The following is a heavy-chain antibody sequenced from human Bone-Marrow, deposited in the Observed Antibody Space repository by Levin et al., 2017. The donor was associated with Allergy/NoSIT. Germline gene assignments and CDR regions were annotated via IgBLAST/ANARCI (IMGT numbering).Heavy chain of an antibody. Sequence: PGGSLRLSFAASGFTLGNYGINWVRLAPGKGLEWVAVISYDGTFQNYVDSVKGRFTVSRDNSKNRVYLQVSSLRPDDTAVYYCAKDRYPGDSTSGMDVWGQGTTVTVSS. V-gene: IGHV3-30*18. J-gene: IGHJ6*02. CDR2: ISYDGTFQ. CDR3: AKDRYPGDSTSGMDV. CDR1: GFTLGNYG. D-gene: IGHD3-10*01.